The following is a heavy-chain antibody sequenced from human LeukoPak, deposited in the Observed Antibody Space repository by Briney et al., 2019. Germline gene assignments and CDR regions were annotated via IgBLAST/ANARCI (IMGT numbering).Heavy chain of an antibody. CDR3: ARDLYGAHWYFDL. Sequence: ASVKVSCKASGYTFTDYYMHWVRQAPGQGLEWMGWINPNSGTTRYAQKFQGRVTMTRDTSITAAYMELSGLRSDDTAVYYCARDLYGAHWYFDLWGRGTLVTVSS. V-gene: IGHV1-2*02. D-gene: IGHD4-17*01. CDR1: GYTFTDYY. CDR2: INPNSGTT. J-gene: IGHJ2*01.